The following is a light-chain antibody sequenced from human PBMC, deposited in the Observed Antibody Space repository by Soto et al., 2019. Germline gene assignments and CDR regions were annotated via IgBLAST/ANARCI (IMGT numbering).Light chain of an antibody. V-gene: IGLV2-14*01. CDR1: SSDVGGYNY. Sequence: QSALTQPASVSGSPGQSITISCTGTSSDVGGYNYVSWYQQHPGKAPKLMIYDVSNRPSGVSNRFSGSKSGNTASLTISGLQAEDEADYYCSSYTSSRLYVFGTGTKLTVL. J-gene: IGLJ1*01. CDR2: DVS. CDR3: SSYTSSRLYV.